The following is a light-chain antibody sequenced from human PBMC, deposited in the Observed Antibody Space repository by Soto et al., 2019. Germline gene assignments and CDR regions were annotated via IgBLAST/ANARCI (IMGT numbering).Light chain of an antibody. CDR2: GAS. CDR3: QQYSNWPT. V-gene: IGKV3D-15*01. J-gene: IGKJ1*01. Sequence: EIVMTQSPATLSVSPGERATLSCRASQSVSSTYLAWYQQKPGQAPRLLIYGASSRATGIPARFSGSGSGTEFTLTISSLQSEDFAVYYCQQYSNWPTFGQGTKVDIK. CDR1: QSVSSTY.